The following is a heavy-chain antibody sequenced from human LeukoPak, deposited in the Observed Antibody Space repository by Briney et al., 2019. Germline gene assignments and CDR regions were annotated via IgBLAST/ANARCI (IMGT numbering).Heavy chain of an antibody. J-gene: IGHJ4*02. V-gene: IGHV3-48*03. CDR1: GFTFSSYE. CDR2: ISTSGSTT. D-gene: IGHD2-2*01. Sequence: PGGSLRLSCAASGFTFSSYEVSWVRQAPGKGLEWVSYISTSGSTTYYADSVKGRFTISRDNAKNSLHLQMNSLRVEDTALYYCARVYRTSCDYWGQGTLVTVSS. CDR3: ARVYRTSCDY.